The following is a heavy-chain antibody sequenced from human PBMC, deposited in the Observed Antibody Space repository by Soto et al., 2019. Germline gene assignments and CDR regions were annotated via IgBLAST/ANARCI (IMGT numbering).Heavy chain of an antibody. J-gene: IGHJ3*02. CDR3: ARGSTGNWNIDAFDI. CDR2: VITMFGTT. D-gene: IGHD1-1*01. Sequence: QVQLEQSGAEVKKPGSSVIISCKVSGGDFTGYAVTWVRQAPGQGPEWMGRVITMFGTTVLSQKFQGRLTVTADKSTTTADMELNALGSDDTAVYYCARGSTGNWNIDAFDIWGQGTMVTVSS. V-gene: IGHV1-69*06. CDR1: GGDFTGYA.